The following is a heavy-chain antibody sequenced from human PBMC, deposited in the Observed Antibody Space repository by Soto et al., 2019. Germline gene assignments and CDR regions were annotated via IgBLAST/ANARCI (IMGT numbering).Heavy chain of an antibody. CDR2: IYHSGST. D-gene: IGHD3-3*01. Sequence: PSETLSLTCAVSCYSISSGYYWSWIRQPPGKGLEWIGSIYHSGSTYYNPSLKSRVTISVDTSKNQFSLKLSSVTAADTAVYYCARSPLTYYDFWSGSNTYFDYWGQGTLVTVSS. J-gene: IGHJ4*02. CDR3: ARSPLTYYDFWSGSNTYFDY. V-gene: IGHV4-38-2*01. CDR1: CYSISSGYY.